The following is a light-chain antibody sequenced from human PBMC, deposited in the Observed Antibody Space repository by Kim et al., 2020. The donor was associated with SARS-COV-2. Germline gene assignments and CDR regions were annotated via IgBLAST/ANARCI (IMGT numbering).Light chain of an antibody. J-gene: IGKJ4*01. CDR2: DES. CDR1: ESVSSY. Sequence: LTPGESATRSRKASESVSSYLAWYQQRPGQDPRLLIYDESNRATGIPARFSGSGSGTDFTLTNSSLETEDFAIYYCQQRNSWPLTFGGGTKVDIK. CDR3: QQRNSWPLT. V-gene: IGKV3-11*01.